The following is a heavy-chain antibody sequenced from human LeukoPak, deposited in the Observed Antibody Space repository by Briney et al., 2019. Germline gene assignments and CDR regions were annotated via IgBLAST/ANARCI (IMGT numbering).Heavy chain of an antibody. Sequence: SETLSLTCIVSGGSISSYYWSWIRQPAGKGLEWIGRIYTSGITNYNPSLKSRVTISVDTSKNQFSLKLSSVTAADTDVYYCARVYGSGSYSGDNWFDPWGQGTLVTVSS. J-gene: IGHJ5*02. CDR1: GGSISSYY. D-gene: IGHD3-10*01. CDR2: IYTSGIT. CDR3: ARVYGSGSYSGDNWFDP. V-gene: IGHV4-4*07.